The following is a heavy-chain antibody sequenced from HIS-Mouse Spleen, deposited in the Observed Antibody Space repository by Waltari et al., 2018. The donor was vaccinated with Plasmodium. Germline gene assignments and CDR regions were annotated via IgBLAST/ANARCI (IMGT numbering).Heavy chain of an antibody. V-gene: IGHV3-53*01. CDR3: ARGMKSSSSAFDI. CDR1: GFTVSSIY. J-gene: IGHJ3*02. Sequence: EVQLVESGGGLIQPGGSLRLSCAASGFTVSSIYMSWVRQAPGKGRGWVVVMYRVGSTCYARSVKVRFTISRDNSKNTLYLQMNSLRAEDTAVYYCARGMKSSSSAFDIWGQGTMVTVSS. D-gene: IGHD6-6*01. CDR2: MYRVGST.